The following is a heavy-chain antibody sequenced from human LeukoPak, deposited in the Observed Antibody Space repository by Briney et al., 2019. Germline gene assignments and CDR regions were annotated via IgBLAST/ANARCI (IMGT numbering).Heavy chain of an antibody. V-gene: IGHV3-23*01. CDR3: AKLIAVAGTDDY. J-gene: IGHJ4*02. Sequence: GGSLRLSCAASGFTFSSNAMSWVRQAPGRGLEWVSAISDSGGSTYYADSVKGRFTISRDNSKNTLYLQMNSLRAEDTAVYYCAKLIAVAGTDDYWGQGTLVTVSS. CDR2: ISDSGGST. CDR1: GFTFSSNA. D-gene: IGHD6-19*01.